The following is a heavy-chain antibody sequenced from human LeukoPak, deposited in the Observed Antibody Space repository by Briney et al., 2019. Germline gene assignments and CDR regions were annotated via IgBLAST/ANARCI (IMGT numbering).Heavy chain of an antibody. Sequence: GESLKISRQGSGYSFTSYWIGWGRQMPGKGLEPMGIIYPGYSDTRYSPSFQRKVTISADKSIGPAYLQWSSLKASDTAMYYCARVDTAMPLTWGQGTLVTVSS. J-gene: IGHJ5*02. V-gene: IGHV5-51*01. CDR1: GYSFTSYW. D-gene: IGHD5-18*01. CDR3: ARVDTAMPLT. CDR2: IYPGYSDT.